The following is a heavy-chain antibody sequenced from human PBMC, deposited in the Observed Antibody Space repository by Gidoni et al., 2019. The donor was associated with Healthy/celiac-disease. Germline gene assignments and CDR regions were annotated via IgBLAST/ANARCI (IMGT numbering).Heavy chain of an antibody. CDR3: AKDRTTVTTGPEGH. J-gene: IGHJ1*01. Sequence: EVQLLESGGGLVQPGWSLRLSCASSGFPFSRYAMSWVRQAPGKGLEWVAAISGSGGSTYYADSVKGRFTISRDNSKNTLYLQMNSLRAEDTAVYYCAKDRTTVTTGPEGHWGQGTLVTVSS. V-gene: IGHV3-23*01. CDR2: ISGSGGST. CDR1: GFPFSRYA. D-gene: IGHD4-17*01.